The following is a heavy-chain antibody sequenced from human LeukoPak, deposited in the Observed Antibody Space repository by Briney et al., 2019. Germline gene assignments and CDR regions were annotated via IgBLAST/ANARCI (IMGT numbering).Heavy chain of an antibody. Sequence: GGSLRLSCVASGFTFSTYSMNWVRQAPGKGLEWVSSISATGTYTYYADSVKGRFTISRDSAKNSLYLQMSSLRAEDTAVYYCARVGAYTDYAPDYSGQGTLVTVSS. CDR1: GFTFSTYS. CDR2: ISATGTYT. J-gene: IGHJ4*02. CDR3: ARVGAYTDYAPDY. V-gene: IGHV3-21*01. D-gene: IGHD4-17*01.